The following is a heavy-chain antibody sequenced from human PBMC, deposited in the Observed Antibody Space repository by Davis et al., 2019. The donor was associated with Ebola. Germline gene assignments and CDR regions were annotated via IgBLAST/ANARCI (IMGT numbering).Heavy chain of an antibody. CDR3: ARLWNGYDFWSGYSFWFDP. V-gene: IGHV5-51*01. CDR1: GYSFTSYW. CDR2: IYPGDSDT. D-gene: IGHD3-3*01. J-gene: IGHJ5*02. Sequence: PGGSLRLSCKGSGYSFTSYWIGWVRQMPGKGLEWMGIIYPGDSDTRYSPSFQGQVTISADKSISTAYLQWSSLKALDTAMYYCARLWNGYDFWSGYSFWFDPWGQGTLVTVSS.